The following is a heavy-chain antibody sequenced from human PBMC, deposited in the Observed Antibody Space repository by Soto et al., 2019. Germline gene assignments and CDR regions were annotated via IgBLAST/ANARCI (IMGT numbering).Heavy chain of an antibody. D-gene: IGHD2-15*01. J-gene: IGHJ3*02. V-gene: IGHV1-24*01. CDR3: ARTRVGYCSGGSCEDDAFDI. CDR2: FDPEDGET. CDR1: GYTLTELS. Sequence: ASVKVSWKVAGYTLTELSMHWGRQAPGKGLEWMGGFDPEDGETIYAQKFQGRVTMTEDTSISTAYMELSSLRSEDTAAYYCARTRVGYCSGGSCEDDAFDIWGQGTMVTVSS.